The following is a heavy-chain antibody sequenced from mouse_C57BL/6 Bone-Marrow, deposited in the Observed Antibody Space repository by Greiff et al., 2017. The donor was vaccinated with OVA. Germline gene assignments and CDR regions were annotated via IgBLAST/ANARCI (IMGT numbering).Heavy chain of an antibody. CDR3: AFYYGSTYFDV. Sequence: EVMLVESGAELVKPGASVKLSCTASGFTIKDYYMHWVKQRTEQGLEWIGRIDPEDGETTYAPKFQGKATITADTSSNTAYLQLSSLTSEDTAVYYCAFYYGSTYFDVWGTGTTVTVSS. V-gene: IGHV14-2*01. CDR1: GFTIKDYY. D-gene: IGHD1-1*01. J-gene: IGHJ1*03. CDR2: IDPEDGET.